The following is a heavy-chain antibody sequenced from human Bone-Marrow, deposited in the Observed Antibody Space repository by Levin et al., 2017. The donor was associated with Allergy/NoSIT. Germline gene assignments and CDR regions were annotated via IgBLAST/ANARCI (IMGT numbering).Heavy chain of an antibody. V-gene: IGHV3-23*01. CDR3: ATENQRFDS. J-gene: IGHJ4*02. CDR2: GSGTGAMT. Sequence: PGGSLRLSCAASGFTFTDAWMNWVRQAPGKGLEWVASGSGTGAMTFYADSVKGRFTISRDNSKNTLFLQMASLRDDDTAVYYCATENQRFDSWGQGTLVTVSS. CDR1: GFTFTDAW.